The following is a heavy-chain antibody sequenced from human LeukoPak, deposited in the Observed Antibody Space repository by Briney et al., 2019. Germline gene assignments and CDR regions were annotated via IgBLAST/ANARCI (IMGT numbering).Heavy chain of an antibody. CDR3: ARDHYGGNSFFDY. CDR1: GGSISSYY. D-gene: IGHD4-23*01. CDR2: IYYSGST. Sequence: SETLSLTCTVSGGSISSYYWSWIQQPPGKGLEWIGYIYYSGSTNYNPSLKSRVTISVDTSKNQFSLKLSSVTAADTAVYYCARDHYGGNSFFDYWGQGTLVTVSS. J-gene: IGHJ4*02. V-gene: IGHV4-59*01.